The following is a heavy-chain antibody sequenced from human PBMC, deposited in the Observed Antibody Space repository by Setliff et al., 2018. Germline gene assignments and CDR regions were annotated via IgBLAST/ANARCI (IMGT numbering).Heavy chain of an antibody. D-gene: IGHD2-2*01. V-gene: IGHV1-2*02. Sequence: GSVKVSCKASGYTFTGYYMHWVRQAPGQGLEWMGWINPNSGGTNYAQKFQGRVTMTRDTSISTAYMELSRLRSDDTAVYYCAREIRVVVPAAPRYYGMDVWGQGTTVTVSS. J-gene: IGHJ6*02. CDR3: AREIRVVVPAAPRYYGMDV. CDR1: GYTFTGYY. CDR2: INPNSGGT.